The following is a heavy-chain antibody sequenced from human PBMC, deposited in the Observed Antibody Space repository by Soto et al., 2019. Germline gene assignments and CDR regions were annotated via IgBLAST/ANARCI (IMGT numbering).Heavy chain of an antibody. V-gene: IGHV3-23*01. Sequence: EVQLLESGGGLVQPGGSLRLSCAASGLTFSSYAMSWVRQAPGEGLEWVSAISGSGGGTYYADSVKGRFTISRDNSKNTLWLQMNSLRAADTAVYFCGWGEVTRGRLRRYFDYRCQGPRVGVSS. CDR2: ISGSGGGT. CDR3: GWGEVTRGRLRRYFDY. J-gene: IGHJ4*02. D-gene: IGHD3-16*01. CDR1: GLTFSSYA.